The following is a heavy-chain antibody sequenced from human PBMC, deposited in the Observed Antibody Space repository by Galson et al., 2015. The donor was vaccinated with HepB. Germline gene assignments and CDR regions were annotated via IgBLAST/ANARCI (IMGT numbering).Heavy chain of an antibody. CDR1: GFTFSNYW. CDR2: INSDGTYI. D-gene: IGHD6-13*01. Sequence: SLRLSCAASGFTFSNYWMHWVRQAPGKGLVWVSRINSDGTYITYADSVKGRFTISRDNAKNTLYLQMNSPRAEDTALYYCARTRGAAGGIFDYWGQGSLVTVSS. J-gene: IGHJ4*02. V-gene: IGHV3-74*01. CDR3: ARTRGAAGGIFDY.